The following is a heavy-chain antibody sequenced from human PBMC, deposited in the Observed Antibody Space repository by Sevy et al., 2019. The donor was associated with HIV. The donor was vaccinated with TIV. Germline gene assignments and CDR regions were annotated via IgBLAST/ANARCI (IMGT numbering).Heavy chain of an antibody. CDR1: GFMFNSHA. J-gene: IGHJ3*02. D-gene: IGHD3-22*01. Sequence: GGSLRLSCADSGFMFNSHAMSWVRQAPGKGLQWVSAISGADSSTHYADSVKGRFTISRDNSKNTLYLQMNSLRAEDTAIYYCAKDVVVLIGDAFDIWGQGTMVTVSS. V-gene: IGHV3-23*01. CDR3: AKDVVVLIGDAFDI. CDR2: ISGADSST.